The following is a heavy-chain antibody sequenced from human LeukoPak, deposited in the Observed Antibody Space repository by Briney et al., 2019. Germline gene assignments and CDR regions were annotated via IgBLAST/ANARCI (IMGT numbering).Heavy chain of an antibody. D-gene: IGHD2-2*01. J-gene: IGHJ4*02. CDR2: ISSSSSYI. CDR3: ARGLYCSSTSCYAHFDY. CDR1: GFTFSSYS. V-gene: IGHV3-21*01. Sequence: KPGGSLRLSCAASGFTFSSYSMNWVRQAPGKGLEWVSSISSSSSYIYYADSVKGRFTISRDNAKNSLYLQMNSLRAEDTAVYYCARGLYCSSTSCYAHFDYWGQGTLVTVS.